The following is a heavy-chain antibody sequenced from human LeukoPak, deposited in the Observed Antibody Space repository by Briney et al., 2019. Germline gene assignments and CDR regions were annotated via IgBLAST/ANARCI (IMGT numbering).Heavy chain of an antibody. Sequence: PGGSLGLSCVGSGFTLSSSWMSWVRQAPGKGPEWVANIKEDGSEKYYVASVKGRFTISRDNAKNSLSLQMNSLRAEDTALYYCAKSLHGSGSYYNYWGQGTLVTVSS. CDR2: IKEDGSEK. V-gene: IGHV3-7*03. CDR1: GFTLSSSW. CDR3: AKSLHGSGSYYNY. J-gene: IGHJ4*02. D-gene: IGHD3-10*01.